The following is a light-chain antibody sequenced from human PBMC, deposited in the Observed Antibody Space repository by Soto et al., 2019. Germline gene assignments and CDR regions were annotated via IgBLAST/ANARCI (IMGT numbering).Light chain of an antibody. CDR1: NSDVGGYDY. V-gene: IGLV2-8*01. Sequence: QSALTQPPSASGSPGQSVTISCTGTNSDVGGYDYVSWYQQHPGKAPKLMIYEVSKRPSGVPGCFSGSKSANTASLTVSGLQAEDEADYYCSSYAGSNNYVFGTGTKVTVL. CDR2: EVS. CDR3: SSYAGSNNYV. J-gene: IGLJ1*01.